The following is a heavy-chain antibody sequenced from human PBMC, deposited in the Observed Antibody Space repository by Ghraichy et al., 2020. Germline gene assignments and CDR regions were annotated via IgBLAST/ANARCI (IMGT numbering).Heavy chain of an antibody. Sequence: ASVKVSCKASGYTFTSYGISWVRQAPGQGLEWMGWISAYNGNTNYAQKLQGRVTMTTDTSTSTAYMELRSLRSDDTAVYYCARGADYDSSGYYSFDYWGQGTLVTVSS. CDR3: ARGADYDSSGYYSFDY. CDR1: GYTFTSYG. J-gene: IGHJ4*02. V-gene: IGHV1-18*01. D-gene: IGHD3-22*01. CDR2: ISAYNGNT.